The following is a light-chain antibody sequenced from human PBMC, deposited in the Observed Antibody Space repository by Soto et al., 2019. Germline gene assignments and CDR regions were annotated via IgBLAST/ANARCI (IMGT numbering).Light chain of an antibody. Sequence: DIVMTQSPLSLPVTPGEPASISCRSSQSLLHSNGYNYLDWYLQKPGQSPQLLIYLGSNRASGVPDRFSGSGSGTDFTLKICRVEAEDVGVYYCMQALQTLSITFGQGTRLEIK. J-gene: IGKJ5*01. CDR3: MQALQTLSIT. CDR1: QSLLHSNGYNY. V-gene: IGKV2-28*01. CDR2: LGS.